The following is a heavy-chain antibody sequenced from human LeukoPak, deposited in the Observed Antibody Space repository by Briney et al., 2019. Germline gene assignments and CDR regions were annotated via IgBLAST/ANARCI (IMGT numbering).Heavy chain of an antibody. D-gene: IGHD1-26*01. CDR2: MNPNSGNT. CDR1: GYTFTSYD. V-gene: IGHV1-8*01. Sequence: ASVKVSCKASGYTFTSYDINWVRQATGQGLEWMGWMNPNSGNTGYAQKFQGRVTMTRNTSISTAYMERSSLRSEDTAVYYCAMLKVGATTMDYWGQGTLVTVSS. CDR3: AMLKVGATTMDY. J-gene: IGHJ4*02.